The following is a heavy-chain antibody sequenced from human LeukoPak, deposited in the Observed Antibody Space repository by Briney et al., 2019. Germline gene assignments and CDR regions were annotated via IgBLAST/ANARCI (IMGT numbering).Heavy chain of an antibody. CDR1: GGFISSYY. CDR2: IYYSGST. D-gene: IGHD3-22*01. V-gene: IGHV4-59*08. J-gene: IGHJ5*02. CDR3: ARVVIGWFDP. Sequence: SETLSLTCTVSGGFISSYYWSWIRQPPGKGLVWIGYIYYSGSTNYNPSLKSRVTISVDTSKNQFSLKLSSVTAADTAVYYCARVVIGWFDPWGQGTLVTVSS.